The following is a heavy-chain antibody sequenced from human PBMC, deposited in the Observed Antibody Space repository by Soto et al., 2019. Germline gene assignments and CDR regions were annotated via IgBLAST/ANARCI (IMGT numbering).Heavy chain of an antibody. D-gene: IGHD2-15*01. V-gene: IGHV3-15*07. CDR1: GFSFNEAW. J-gene: IGHJ6*02. Sequence: EVQLVESAGGLVKPGGSLRLSCVASGFSFNEAWMNWVRQAPGQGLEWVGRIKTSAGGGATNYAAPVQDTFTISREDSKNTLYLHINSPRTDDTTIYYCTTWSVEDIWGQGTTVIVSS. CDR2: IKTSAGGGAT. CDR3: TTWSVEDI.